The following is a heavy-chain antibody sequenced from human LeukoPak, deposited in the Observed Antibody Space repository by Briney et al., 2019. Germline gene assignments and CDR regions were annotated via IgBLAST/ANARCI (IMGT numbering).Heavy chain of an antibody. CDR1: GFIVSDNY. V-gene: IGHV3-66*02. J-gene: IGHJ4*02. CDR3: ARERLQLFDY. CDR2: IYSGGTT. D-gene: IGHD2-21*02. Sequence: PGGSLRLSCAASGFIVSDNYMSWVRQAPGKGLEWVSVIYSGGTTYYADSVTGRFTISRDNSRNTLYLQMNSLRPEDTAVYYCARERLQLFDYWGQGTLVTVSS.